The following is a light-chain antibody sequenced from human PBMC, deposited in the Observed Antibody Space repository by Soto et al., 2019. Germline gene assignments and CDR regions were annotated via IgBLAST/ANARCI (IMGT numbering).Light chain of an antibody. V-gene: IGKV1-39*01. Sequence: DIQMTQSPSSLSASVGDRVTITCRASQSVITYLNWYRQKPGKAPKLLIYAASSLQSGVPSRFSGSGSGTEFTLTISSLQSEDFGVYYCQQYKNWPRTFGQGTKVDI. CDR1: QSVITY. J-gene: IGKJ1*01. CDR2: AAS. CDR3: QQYKNWPRT.